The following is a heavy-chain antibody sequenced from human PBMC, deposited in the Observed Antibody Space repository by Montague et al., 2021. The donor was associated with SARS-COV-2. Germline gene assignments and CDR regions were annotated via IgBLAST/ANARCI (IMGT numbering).Heavy chain of an antibody. D-gene: IGHD6-13*01. CDR1: GDSVVGHRAT. V-gene: IGHV6-1*01. J-gene: IGHJ4*02. CDR2: THYGTIRKS. Sequence: CAISGDSVVGHRATCNWLTSSLSSAPELLGRTHYGTIRKSDYARSVKCRIAINPDTSKNQFSLQLSSVPPEDTALYYCVRGIEAAGSYDYWGQGTLVTVSS. CDR3: VRGIEAAGSYDY.